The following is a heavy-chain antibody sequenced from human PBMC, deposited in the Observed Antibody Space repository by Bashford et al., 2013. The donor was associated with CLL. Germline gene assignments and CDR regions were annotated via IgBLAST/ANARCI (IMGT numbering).Heavy chain of an antibody. CDR1: GYTFTNFY. CDR3: ARGGFKGDCSDGTCHSIPQGGWFDP. CDR2: INPSGGHT. D-gene: IGHD2-15*01. J-gene: IGHJ5*02. Sequence: PLASVKVSCKASGYTFTNFYMHWVRQAPGQGLEWMGIINPSGGHTIYAQKFQGRITMTTDTSSSTVYMDLSSLRSEDTAVYYCARGGFKGDCSDGTCHSIPQGGWFDPWGQGTLVTVSS. V-gene: IGHV1-46*03.